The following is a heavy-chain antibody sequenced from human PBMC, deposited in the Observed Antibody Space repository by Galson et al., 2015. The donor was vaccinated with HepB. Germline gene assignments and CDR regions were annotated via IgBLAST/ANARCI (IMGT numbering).Heavy chain of an antibody. CDR1: GFIFGTYA. CDR2: ISSSGGST. Sequence: SLRLSCAASGFIFGTYAMSWVRQAPGKGLECVSDISSSGGSTYYADSVKGRFTISRDNSKNTLYLQMNSLRAEDTAVYYCARDRALDCWGQGTLVTVSS. CDR3: ARDRALDC. J-gene: IGHJ4*02. D-gene: IGHD1-26*01. V-gene: IGHV3-23*01.